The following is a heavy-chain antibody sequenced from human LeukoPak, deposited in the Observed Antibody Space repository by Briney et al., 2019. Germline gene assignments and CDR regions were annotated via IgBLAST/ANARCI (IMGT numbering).Heavy chain of an antibody. CDR1: GFTFSSYA. V-gene: IGHV3-33*01. D-gene: IGHD1-1*01. CDR2: IWYDGSNK. CDR3: ARDSQLGGHFYY. J-gene: IGHJ4*02. Sequence: GGSLRLSCAASGFTFSSYAMHWVRQAPGKGLEWVAVIWYDGSNKYYADSVKGRFPISRDNSKNTVSLQMNSLRVGDTAVYYCARDSQLGGHFYYWGQGTLVTVSS.